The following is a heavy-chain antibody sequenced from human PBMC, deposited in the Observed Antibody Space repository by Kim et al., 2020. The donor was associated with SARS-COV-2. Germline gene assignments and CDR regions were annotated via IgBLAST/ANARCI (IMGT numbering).Heavy chain of an antibody. J-gene: IGHJ5*02. Sequence: SETLSLTCTVSGDSIRSYYWNWIRQPPGKGLEWIGHIYYSGSTNYNPSLRSRLTISVDRSKNQFSLRLSSVIVADTAVYYCVRDASNGLDAWGQGTLVTVSS. V-gene: IGHV4-59*13. CDR1: GDSIRSYY. D-gene: IGHD2-8*01. CDR2: IYYSGST. CDR3: VRDASNGLDA.